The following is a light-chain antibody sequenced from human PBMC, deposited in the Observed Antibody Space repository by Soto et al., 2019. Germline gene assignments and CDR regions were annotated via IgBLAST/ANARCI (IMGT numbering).Light chain of an antibody. CDR1: QTISSW. CDR2: DAY. Sequence: DIQMTQSPSTLSASVGDRVTITCRASQTISSWLAWYQQLPGKAPKLLIYDAYTLETGVPSRFSGSGSETDFTLTISSLQADDFATYYCQQYDSYSWTFGQGTKVEV. V-gene: IGKV1-5*01. J-gene: IGKJ1*01. CDR3: QQYDSYSWT.